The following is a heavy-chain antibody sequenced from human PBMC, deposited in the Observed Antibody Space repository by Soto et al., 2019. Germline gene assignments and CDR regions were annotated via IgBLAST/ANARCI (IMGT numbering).Heavy chain of an antibody. D-gene: IGHD2-15*01. V-gene: IGHV4-59*01. CDR3: ARARFQLLHPYWDGMDV. CDR1: GGSISSYY. CDR2: IYYTAKT. Sequence: QVQLQQSGPGLVKPSETLSLTCTVSGGSISSYYWSWIRQPPGKGLDWIGYIYYTAKTNYNPSTKSRVTISVDTSKNQFSLKLRSVTAADTGVYFCARARFQLLHPYWDGMDVWGQGTAVTVSS. J-gene: IGHJ6*02.